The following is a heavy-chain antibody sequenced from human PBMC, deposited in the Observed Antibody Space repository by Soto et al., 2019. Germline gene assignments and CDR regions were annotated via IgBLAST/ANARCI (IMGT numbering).Heavy chain of an antibody. CDR3: TRDLFSYDYSGILWFDP. CDR1: GFAFRGSA. J-gene: IGHJ5*02. Sequence: EVQLVESGGGLVQPGGSLKLSCAASGFAFRGSAMYWVRQASGKGPEWVGRIRSKGHNYATEYAASVKGRFTISRDDSKNTAYLQMNSLQTEDTAVYSCTRDLFSYDYSGILWFDPWGQGTLVTVSS. V-gene: IGHV3-73*02. D-gene: IGHD3-16*01. CDR2: IRSKGHNYAT.